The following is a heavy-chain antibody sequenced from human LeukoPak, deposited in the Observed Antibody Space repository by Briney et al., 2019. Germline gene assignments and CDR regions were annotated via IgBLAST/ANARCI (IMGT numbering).Heavy chain of an antibody. J-gene: IGHJ6*03. Sequence: GGSLRLSCAASGFTFSSYSMNWVRQAPGKGLERVSSISTSSSYIYYADSVKGRFTISRDNAKNSLYLQMNSLRAEDTAVYYCARAHIVVVVAATQPYYYYYMDVWGKGTTVTVSS. CDR3: ARAHIVVVVAATQPYYYYYMDV. V-gene: IGHV3-21*01. D-gene: IGHD2-15*01. CDR1: GFTFSSYS. CDR2: ISTSSSYI.